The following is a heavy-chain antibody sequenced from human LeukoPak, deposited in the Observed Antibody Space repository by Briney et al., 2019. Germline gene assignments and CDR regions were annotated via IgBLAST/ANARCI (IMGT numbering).Heavy chain of an antibody. V-gene: IGHV1-2*06. CDR2: INPNSGGT. Sequence: ASVKVSCEASGYTFTGYCMHWVRQAPGQGLEWMGRINPNSGGTNYAQKFQGRVTMTRDTSISTAYMELSRLRSDDTAVYYCARGFRDGSGRDLGYWGQGTLVTVSS. D-gene: IGHD3-10*01. CDR3: ARGFRDGSGRDLGY. J-gene: IGHJ4*02. CDR1: GYTFTGYC.